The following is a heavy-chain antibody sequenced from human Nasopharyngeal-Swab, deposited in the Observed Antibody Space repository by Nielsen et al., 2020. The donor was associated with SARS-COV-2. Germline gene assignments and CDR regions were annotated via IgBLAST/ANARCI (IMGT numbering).Heavy chain of an antibody. CDR1: GFTFSNAW. Sequence: GGSLRLSCAASGFTFSNAWMSWVRQAPGKGLEWVGRIKSKTDGGTTDYAAPVKGRFTISRDDSKNMLYLQMNSLKTEDTAVYYCTTQYYDFWSGSPDYWGQGTLVTVSS. CDR2: IKSKTDGGTT. J-gene: IGHJ4*02. D-gene: IGHD3-3*01. CDR3: TTQYYDFWSGSPDY. V-gene: IGHV3-15*01.